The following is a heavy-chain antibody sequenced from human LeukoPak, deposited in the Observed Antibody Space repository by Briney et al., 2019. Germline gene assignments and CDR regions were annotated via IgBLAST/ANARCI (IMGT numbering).Heavy chain of an antibody. CDR2: IYYSVDYSGST. V-gene: IGHV4-59*01. D-gene: IGHD5-24*01. Sequence: SETLSLTCTVSGGSISSYYWSWIRQPPGKGLEWIGYIYYSVDYSGSTNYNPSLKSRVTISVDTSKNQFSLKLTSVTAADTAVYYCARAGDGYYYYYYMDVWGKGTTVTVSS. CDR1: GGSISSYY. J-gene: IGHJ6*03. CDR3: ARAGDGYYYYYYMDV.